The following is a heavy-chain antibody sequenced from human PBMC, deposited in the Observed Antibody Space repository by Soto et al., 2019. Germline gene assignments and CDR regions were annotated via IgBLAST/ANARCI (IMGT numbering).Heavy chain of an antibody. D-gene: IGHD3-10*01. J-gene: IGHJ2*01. CDR2: IIPMSGAI. Sequence: QVQLVQSGAEVKKPGSSMKVSCKASGVTFTAYAFSWLRQAPGQGLEWMGGIIPMSGAIKYAQTSQGRVTITADKSTRTIYLELSGLTSNDTAVYYCARTHYGGNWYWYFDVSGRGNLVTVSS. CDR3: ARTHYGGNWYWYFDV. CDR1: GVTFTAYA. V-gene: IGHV1-69*06.